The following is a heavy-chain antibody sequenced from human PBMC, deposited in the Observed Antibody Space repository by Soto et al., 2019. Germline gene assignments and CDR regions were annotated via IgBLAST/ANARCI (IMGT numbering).Heavy chain of an antibody. J-gene: IGHJ3*02. Sequence: SVTLSLTCTVNGVSFSGYYWSWISQPPWKGLEWIGEINHSGSTNYNPSLKSRVTISVDTSKNQFSLKLSSVTAADTAVYYCARELLYYYDSTSKKNAFDIWGQGTMLTVSS. CDR3: ARELLYYYDSTSKKNAFDI. CDR1: GVSFSGYY. D-gene: IGHD3-22*01. V-gene: IGHV4-34*01. CDR2: INHSGST.